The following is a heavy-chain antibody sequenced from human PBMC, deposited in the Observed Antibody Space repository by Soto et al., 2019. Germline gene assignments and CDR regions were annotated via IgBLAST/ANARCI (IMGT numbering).Heavy chain of an antibody. Sequence: SETLSLTCTVSGGSITSGGYFWAWIRQSPGKGLEWIGNIHYSGSTYYMPSLRSRVTLSVDTSKNQFSLRLTSVTAEDTAVYYCARHEGNGSVWPLDYWCQGILVTVSS. V-gene: IGHV4-39*01. CDR3: ARHEGNGSVWPLDY. D-gene: IGHD2-8*02. CDR2: IHYSGST. CDR1: GGSITSGGYF. J-gene: IGHJ4*02.